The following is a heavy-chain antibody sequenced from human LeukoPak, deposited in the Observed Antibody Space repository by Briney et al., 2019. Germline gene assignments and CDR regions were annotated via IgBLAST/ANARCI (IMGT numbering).Heavy chain of an antibody. J-gene: IGHJ5*02. CDR2: IYYSGST. CDR1: GGSISSGGYY. V-gene: IGHV4-31*03. D-gene: IGHD3-10*01. Sequence: SQTLSLTCTVSGGSISSGGYYWSWISQHPGKGLEWIGYIYYSGSTYYNPSLKSRVTISVDTSKNQFSLKLSSVTAADTAVYYCARDHYGSGSSGFDPWGQGTLVTVSS. CDR3: ARDHYGSGSSGFDP.